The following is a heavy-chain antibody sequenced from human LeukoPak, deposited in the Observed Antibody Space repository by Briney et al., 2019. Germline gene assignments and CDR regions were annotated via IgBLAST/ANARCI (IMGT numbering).Heavy chain of an antibody. CDR2: MKEDGGEI. CDR3: VRDRGYSTFDY. CDR1: AFTFSTYW. V-gene: IGHV3-7*01. D-gene: IGHD4-23*01. J-gene: IGHJ4*02. Sequence: PGGSLRLSCAASAFTFSTYWMSWVRQAPGKGLEWVANMKEDGGEINYVDSVKGRFTISRDNAKNSLNLQMNSLRVEDTAVYYCVRDRGYSTFDYWGQGTPVTVSS.